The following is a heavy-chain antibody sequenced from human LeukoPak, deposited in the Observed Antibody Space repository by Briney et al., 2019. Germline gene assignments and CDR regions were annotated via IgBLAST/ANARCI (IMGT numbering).Heavy chain of an antibody. V-gene: IGHV1-18*04. CDR2: ISAYNGNT. CDR1: GYTFNVYY. J-gene: IGHJ4*02. Sequence: ASVKVSCKASGYTFNVYYMHWVRQAPGQGLEWMGWISAYNGNTNYAQKLQGRVTMTTDTSTSTAYMELRSLRSDDTAVYYCARVLKFCSGGTCYSEDYWGQGTLVTVSS. CDR3: ARVLKFCSGGTCYSEDY. D-gene: IGHD2-15*01.